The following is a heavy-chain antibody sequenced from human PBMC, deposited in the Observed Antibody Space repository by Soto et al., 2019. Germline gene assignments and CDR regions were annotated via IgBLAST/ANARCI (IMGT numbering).Heavy chain of an antibody. CDR3: ARGELKTGSVPYSMDV. CDR1: GGTFSTYG. CDR2: FIPIFGTS. J-gene: IGHJ6*02. Sequence: QVQLVQSGAEVKNPGSSVKVSCKAYGGTFSTYGISWVRQAPGQGLEWMGGFIPIFGTSNYAQKFQGRLTISADEPTSTAYMELSSLRSDDTAVHYCARGELKTGSVPYSMDVWGQGTTVAVSS. D-gene: IGHD1-1*01. V-gene: IGHV1-69*01.